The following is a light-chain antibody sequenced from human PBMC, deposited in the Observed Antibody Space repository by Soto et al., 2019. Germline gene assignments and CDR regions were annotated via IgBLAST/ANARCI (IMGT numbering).Light chain of an antibody. CDR1: QSITTF. J-gene: IGKJ1*01. Sequence: DFQMTQSPASLSASVGDRVTISCRASQSITTFLNWYQQKPGTAPRLLIFRASSVQSGVPPRFSGSGSGRDCTHTISSLGPEDTATYFCQQSYSSPPWTFGQGTKVEV. V-gene: IGKV1-39*01. CDR2: RAS. CDR3: QQSYSSPPWT.